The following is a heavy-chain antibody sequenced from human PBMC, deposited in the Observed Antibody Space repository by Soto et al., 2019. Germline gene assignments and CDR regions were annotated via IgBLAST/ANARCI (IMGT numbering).Heavy chain of an antibody. CDR3: ARVNVAVVAATREYYFDY. V-gene: IGHV1-2*02. D-gene: IGHD2-15*01. CDR1: GYTFTGYY. J-gene: IGHJ4*02. CDR2: INPNSGGT. Sequence: GASVKLSCKASGYTFTGYYMHWVRQAPGQGLEWMRWINPNSGGTNYAQKFQGRVTMTRDTSISTAYMELSRLRSDEKAVYYCARVNVAVVAATREYYFDYWGQGTLVTVSS.